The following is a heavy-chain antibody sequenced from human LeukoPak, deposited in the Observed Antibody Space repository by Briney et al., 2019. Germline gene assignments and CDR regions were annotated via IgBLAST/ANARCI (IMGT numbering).Heavy chain of an antibody. CDR1: GFAFSSDA. CDR3: ARDLVYSSGWFAGELDH. D-gene: IGHD6-19*01. CDR2: ISYDGSNA. Sequence: PGGSLRLSCSASGFAFSSDAMHWVRQAPGRGLEWLAVISYDGSNADHAGSVRGRFTISRDNSKNTLFLQMNSLRPEDTAVYYCARDLVYSSGWFAGELDHWGLGTLVIVSS. V-gene: IGHV3-30*04. J-gene: IGHJ4*02.